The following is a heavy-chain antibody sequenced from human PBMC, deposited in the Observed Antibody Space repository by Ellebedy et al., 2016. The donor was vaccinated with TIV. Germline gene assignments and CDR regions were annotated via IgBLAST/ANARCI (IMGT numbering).Heavy chain of an antibody. J-gene: IGHJ3*01. CDR2: IGHDGSNK. D-gene: IGHD1-26*01. Sequence: PGGSLRLPCTASGITFSTHNLHWVRHAPGKGLEWVAVIGHDGSNKYYAASLEGRFTISRDNSKNKLYLQMNSLRPDDTAVYYCARVGWDLVAASDVWGHGTMVTVSS. V-gene: IGHV3-33*01. CDR1: GITFSTHN. CDR3: ARVGWDLVAASDV.